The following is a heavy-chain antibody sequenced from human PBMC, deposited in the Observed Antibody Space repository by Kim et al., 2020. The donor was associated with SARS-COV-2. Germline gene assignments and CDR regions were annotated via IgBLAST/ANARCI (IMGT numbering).Heavy chain of an antibody. J-gene: IGHJ4*02. CDR1: GFTFSNYP. CDR3: ARSPGILVPGGY. V-gene: IGHV3-30*04. D-gene: IGHD6-6*01. Sequence: GGSLRLSCAASGFTFSNYPMHWVRQAPGKGLEWVALISYDGSIKYYADSVKGRFTISRDNSKNTLYLQMSSLRPEDTAVYYCARSPGILVPGGYWGQGTLVTVSS. CDR2: ISYDGSIK.